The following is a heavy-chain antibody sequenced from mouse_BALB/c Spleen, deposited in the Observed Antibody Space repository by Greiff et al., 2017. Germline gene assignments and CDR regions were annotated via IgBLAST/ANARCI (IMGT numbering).Heavy chain of an antibody. CDR2: IYPGSGST. V-gene: IGHV1S22*01. J-gene: IGHJ1*01. Sequence: LQQPGSELVRPGASVTLSCKASGYTFTSYWMHWVKQRPGQGLEWIGYIYPGSGSTNYDEKFKGKATLTVDKSSSTAYMQLSSLTSEDSAVYYCARSRTTVGYFDVWGAGTTVTVSS. CDR3: ARSRTTVGYFDV. D-gene: IGHD1-1*01. CDR1: GYTFTSYW.